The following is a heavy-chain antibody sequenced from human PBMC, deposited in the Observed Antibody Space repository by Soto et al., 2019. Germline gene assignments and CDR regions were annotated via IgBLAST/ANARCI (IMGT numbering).Heavy chain of an antibody. CDR3: ATPIIAVAGTDY. D-gene: IGHD6-19*01. CDR1: GYTFTSYY. CDR2: INPSGGST. J-gene: IGHJ4*02. Sequence: ASVKVSCKASGYTFTSYYMHWVRQAPGQGLEWMGIINPSGGSTSYAQRFQGRVTMTRDTSTSTVYMELSSLRSEDTAVYYCATPIIAVAGTDYWGQGTLVTVSS. V-gene: IGHV1-46*01.